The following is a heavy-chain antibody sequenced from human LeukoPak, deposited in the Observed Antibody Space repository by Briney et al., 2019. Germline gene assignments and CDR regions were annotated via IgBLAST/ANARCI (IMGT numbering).Heavy chain of an antibody. D-gene: IGHD1-1*01. V-gene: IGHV3-23*01. CDR1: EFTFSNYA. J-gene: IGHJ6*03. CDR2: ITRSGDGT. CDR3: ANLQMAPDDYHHYMNV. Sequence: GGSLRLSCAASEFTFSNYAMSWVRQAPGKGLEWVSSITRSGDGTYYADSVKGRFTISRDNSKDTLYLQMNGLRAEDTAVYSCANLQMAPDDYHHYMNVWGKGTTVTVSS.